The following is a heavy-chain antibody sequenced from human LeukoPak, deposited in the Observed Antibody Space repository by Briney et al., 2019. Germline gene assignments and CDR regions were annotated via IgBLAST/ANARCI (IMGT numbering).Heavy chain of an antibody. CDR2: IYHRGST. Sequence: PSETLSLTCTVSGDSISSGGHYWSWIRQHPGKGLEWIGYIYHRGSTTYSPSLRSRLTMSVDTSKNQFSLRLSSVTAADTAVYYCAREYRGEVYNRFDPWGQGTLVTVSS. CDR3: AREYRGEVYNRFDP. V-gene: IGHV4-31*03. J-gene: IGHJ5*02. CDR1: GDSISSGGHY. D-gene: IGHD2-2*02.